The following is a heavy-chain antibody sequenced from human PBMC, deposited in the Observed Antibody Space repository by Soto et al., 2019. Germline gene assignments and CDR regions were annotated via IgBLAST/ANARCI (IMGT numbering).Heavy chain of an antibody. Sequence: GGSLRLSCAASGFTFSSYAMHWVRQAPGKGLEWVAVIAYDGRNKYYADSVKGRFTISRDNSKNTLYLQMNSLRIEDTAVYYCARELERVFDYWGQGALVTISS. J-gene: IGHJ4*02. CDR2: IAYDGRNK. CDR3: ARELERVFDY. V-gene: IGHV3-30*04. D-gene: IGHD1-1*01. CDR1: GFTFSSYA.